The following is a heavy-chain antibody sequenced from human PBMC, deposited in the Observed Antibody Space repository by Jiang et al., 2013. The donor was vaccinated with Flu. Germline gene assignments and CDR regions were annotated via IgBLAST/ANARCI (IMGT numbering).Heavy chain of an antibody. V-gene: IGHV3-23*01. J-gene: IGHJ4*02. D-gene: IGHD3-22*01. Sequence: VQLLESGGGLVQPGGSLRLSCTASGITFSTYAMSWVRQAPGKELEWVSGISSSGHATYYTDSVKGRFTVSRDNSKNTLYLQMNTLRAEDTAVYYCAKALYPNSGYHFDYWGQGTLVTVSS. CDR3: AKALYPNSGYHFDY. CDR2: ISSSGHAT. CDR1: GITFSTYA.